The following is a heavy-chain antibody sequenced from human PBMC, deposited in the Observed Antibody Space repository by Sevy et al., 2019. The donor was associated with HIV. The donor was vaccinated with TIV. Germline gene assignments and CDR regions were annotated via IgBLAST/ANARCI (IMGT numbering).Heavy chain of an antibody. J-gene: IGHJ6*02. D-gene: IGHD3-16*01. CDR2: IYSGGNT. CDR3: AITSTPLYYYALDV. Sequence: GGSLRLSCAASEFTVSSKYMSWVRQAPGKGLEWVSVIYSGGNTYYEDSVKGRFTISRDISKNTLYLQMNSLRAEDTAIYYCAITSTPLYYYALDVWGQGTTVTVSS. CDR1: EFTVSSKY. V-gene: IGHV3-53*03.